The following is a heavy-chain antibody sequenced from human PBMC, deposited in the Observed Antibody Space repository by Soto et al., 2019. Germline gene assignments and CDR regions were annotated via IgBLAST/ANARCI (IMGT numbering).Heavy chain of an antibody. J-gene: IGHJ2*01. CDR3: GRGRVDGYKSSGYLHL. V-gene: IGHV1-3*05. CDR2: INGGNGNT. D-gene: IGHD5-12*01. Sequence: QVQLVQSGAEEKRPGASVKISCEASGYIFSSYAIHWVRQAPGQRLEWMGSINGGNGNTIDSPKLQGRLTITRDTYATTAYMELNSLRSEATAIYYCGRGRVDGYKSSGYLHLWGRGTVVTVSS. CDR1: GYIFSSYA.